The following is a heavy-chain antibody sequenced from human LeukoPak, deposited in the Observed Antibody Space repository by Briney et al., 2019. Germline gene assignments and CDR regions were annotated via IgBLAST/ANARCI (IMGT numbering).Heavy chain of an antibody. V-gene: IGHV4-34*01. CDR2: INHSGST. D-gene: IGHD6-13*01. CDR1: GGSFSGYY. Sequence: PSETLSLTCAGYGGSFSGYYWSWIRQPPGKGLEWIGEINHSGSTNYNPSLKSRVTISVDTSKNQFSLKLSSVTAADTAVYYCARETGAAAAFDYWGQGTLVTVST. CDR3: ARETGAAAAFDY. J-gene: IGHJ4*02.